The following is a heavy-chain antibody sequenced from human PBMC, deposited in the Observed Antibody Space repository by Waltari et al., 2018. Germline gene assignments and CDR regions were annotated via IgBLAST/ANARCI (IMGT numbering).Heavy chain of an antibody. CDR1: GFTFSSYW. V-gene: IGHV3-7*01. CDR3: ARAPLPDCSGGSCYFRYWYFDL. Sequence: EVQLVESGGDLVQPGGSLRLSCAASGFTFSSYWMSWVRQAPGTWLDWVANIKQDGREKYYVDSVKGRFTISRDNAKNSLYLQMNSLRAEDTAVYYCARAPLPDCSGGSCYFRYWYFDLWGRGTLVTVSS. D-gene: IGHD2-15*01. CDR2: IKQDGREK. J-gene: IGHJ2*01.